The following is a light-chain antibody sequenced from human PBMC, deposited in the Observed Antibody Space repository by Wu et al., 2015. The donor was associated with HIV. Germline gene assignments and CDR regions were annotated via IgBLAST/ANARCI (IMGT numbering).Light chain of an antibody. CDR3: QQYYTIPLT. CDR1: QTINSW. Sequence: DIQMTQSPSTLSASVGDRVTITCRASQTINSWLAWYQQKPGKAPKLLMFKASSLETGVPSRFSGSGSGTEFTLTISSLQPDDFATYYCQQYYTIPLTFGGGTKVEIK. V-gene: IGKV1-5*03. J-gene: IGKJ4*01. CDR2: KAS.